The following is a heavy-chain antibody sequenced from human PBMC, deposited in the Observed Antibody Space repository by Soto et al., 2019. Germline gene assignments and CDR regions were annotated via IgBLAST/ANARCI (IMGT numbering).Heavy chain of an antibody. CDR1: GFTFGDYA. J-gene: IGHJ4*02. CDR3: VRACPPAYFDY. Sequence: GGSLRLSCTASGFTFGDYAMSWFCQAPGKGLECVGFIRNKANGGTIEYAASVKGRFTISRDDSKSIAYLQMNSLKTEDTAVYYCVRACPPAYFDYWGQGTLVTVSS. CDR2: IRNKANGGTI. V-gene: IGHV3-49*03.